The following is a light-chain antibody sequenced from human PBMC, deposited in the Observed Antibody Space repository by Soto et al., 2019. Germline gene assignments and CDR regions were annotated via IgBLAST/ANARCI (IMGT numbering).Light chain of an antibody. CDR3: QRYGSSPLCT. V-gene: IGKV3-20*01. CDR1: QSVSSSY. Sequence: EIVLTQSPGTLSLSPGERATLSCRASQSVSSSYLGWYQQKPGQAPRLLIYGASSRATGIPDRFSGSGSGTDFTLTISRLEPEDFAVYYCQRYGSSPLCTFGQGTKLEI. J-gene: IGKJ2*02. CDR2: GAS.